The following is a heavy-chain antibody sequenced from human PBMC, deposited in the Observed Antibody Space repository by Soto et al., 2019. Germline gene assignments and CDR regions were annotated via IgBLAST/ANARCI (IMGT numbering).Heavy chain of an antibody. CDR1: GGTFSSYT. V-gene: IGHV1-69*02. Sequence: GASVKVSCKASGGTFSSYTISWVRQAPGQGLEWMGRIIPILGIANYAQKFQGRVTITADKSTSTAYMELSSLRSEDTAVYYCARARGGVVVIDPHFDYWGQGTLVTVSS. CDR3: ARARGGVVVIDPHFDY. J-gene: IGHJ4*02. D-gene: IGHD3-22*01. CDR2: IIPILGIA.